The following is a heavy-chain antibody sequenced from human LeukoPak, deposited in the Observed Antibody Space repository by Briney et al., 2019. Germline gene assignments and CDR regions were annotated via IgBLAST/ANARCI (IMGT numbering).Heavy chain of an antibody. J-gene: IGHJ4*02. D-gene: IGHD5-24*01. Sequence: GESLKISCKGSGYTFTTYWIGWVRQPPGKGLEWMGIIYPGDSDTRYSPSFQGQVTISADKSVNTAYLQWTSLRASDTAMYYCARESRDGYNNFDYWGQGTLVTVSS. V-gene: IGHV5-51*01. CDR3: ARESRDGYNNFDY. CDR2: IYPGDSDT. CDR1: GYTFTTYW.